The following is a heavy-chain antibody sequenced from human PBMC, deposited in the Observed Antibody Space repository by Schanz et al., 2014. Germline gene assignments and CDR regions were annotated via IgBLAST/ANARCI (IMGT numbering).Heavy chain of an antibody. CDR2: INPNSGGT. J-gene: IGHJ2*01. Sequence: QVQLVQSGAEVKKPGASVKVSCKASGYTLTGFGVSWVRQAPGQGREWMGWINPNSGGTNYAQKFQGRVTMTRDTSISTAYMELSRLRSDDTAVYYCARAGQDFEYSSLSPIWYFDLWGRGTLVTVSS. CDR1: GYTLTGFG. CDR3: ARAGQDFEYSSLSPIWYFDL. D-gene: IGHD6-6*01. V-gene: IGHV1-2*02.